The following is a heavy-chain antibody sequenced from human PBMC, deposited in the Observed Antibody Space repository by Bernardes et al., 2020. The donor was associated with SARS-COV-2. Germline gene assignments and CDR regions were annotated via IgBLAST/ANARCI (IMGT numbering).Heavy chain of an antibody. CDR3: ARQRLSGELELLLDWFDP. D-gene: IGHD1-7*01. CDR2: MNPNSGNT. J-gene: IGHJ5*02. V-gene: IGHV1-8*01. CDR1: GYTFTSYD. Sequence: ASVKVSCKASGYTFTSYDINWVRQATGQGLEWMGWMNPNSGNTGYAQKFQGRVTMTRNTSISTAYMELSSLRSEDTAVYYCARQRLSGELELLLDWFDPWGQGTLVTVSS.